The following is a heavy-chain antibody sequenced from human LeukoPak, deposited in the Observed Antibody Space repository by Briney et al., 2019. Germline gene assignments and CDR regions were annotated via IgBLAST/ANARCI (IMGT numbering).Heavy chain of an antibody. CDR3: AREGYGGVSDAFDI. Sequence: GGSLRLSCAASGFTFDDYGMSWVRQAPGKGLEWVSGINWNGGSTGYADSVKGRFTIARDNAKNSLHLQMNSLGAEDTAVYYCAREGYGGVSDAFDIWGQGTMVTVSS. CDR2: INWNGGST. CDR1: GFTFDDYG. V-gene: IGHV3-20*04. J-gene: IGHJ3*02. D-gene: IGHD5-12*01.